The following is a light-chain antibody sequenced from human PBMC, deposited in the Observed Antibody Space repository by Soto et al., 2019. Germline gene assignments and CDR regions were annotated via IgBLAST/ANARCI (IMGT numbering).Light chain of an antibody. V-gene: IGKV3-15*01. CDR3: QQYNSWPIT. J-gene: IGKJ5*01. CDR2: GAS. Sequence: EVVMTQSPATLSVSPGERSTLSCRASEIVSSNLAWYQQRPGQAPRLVIYGASTRATGIPARFSGGGSGTEFTLTISSLQSEDFAVYYCQQYNSWPITFGQGTRLEIK. CDR1: EIVSSN.